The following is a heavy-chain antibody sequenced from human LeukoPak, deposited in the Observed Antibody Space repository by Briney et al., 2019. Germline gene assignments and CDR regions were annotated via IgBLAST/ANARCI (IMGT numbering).Heavy chain of an antibody. CDR1: GASINTYY. J-gene: IGHJ4*02. CDR3: ARVLRPMASQYYFDY. Sequence: PSETLSLTCTVSGASINTYYWSWIRHPPGKGMEWLGYIYYSGTTSYNPSLKTRVTISIDTSKNQFSLKLSSVTAADTAVYYCARVLRPMASQYYFDYWGQGTLVTVSS. V-gene: IGHV4-59*01. CDR2: IYYSGTT. D-gene: IGHD3-10*01.